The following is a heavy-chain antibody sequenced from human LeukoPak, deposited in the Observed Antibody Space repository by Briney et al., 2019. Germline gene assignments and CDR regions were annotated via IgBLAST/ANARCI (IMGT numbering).Heavy chain of an antibody. D-gene: IGHD5-24*01. J-gene: IGHJ6*03. V-gene: IGHV3-23*01. CDR3: AKGPDGYNGDMDV. Sequence: GGSLRLSCAASGFTFSSYAMSWVRQAPGKGLEWVSAFSGSGGSTYYADSVKGRFTISRDNSKNTLYLQMNSLRAEDAAVYYCAKGPDGYNGDMDVWGKGTTVTVSS. CDR2: FSGSGGST. CDR1: GFTFSSYA.